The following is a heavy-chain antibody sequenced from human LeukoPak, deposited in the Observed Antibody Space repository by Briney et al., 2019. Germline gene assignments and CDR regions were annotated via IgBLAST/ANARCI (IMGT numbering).Heavy chain of an antibody. CDR3: LRDNAGVFDY. Sequence: ASLKVSCKATGYTFTIYGISWVRQAPGQGLEWMGWISVYNGNTKNAQKLQGRVTMTTDTSASTAYVEVRSLRSDDTAVYYCLRDNAGVFDYWGQGSLVTVSS. V-gene: IGHV1-18*01. J-gene: IGHJ4*02. D-gene: IGHD3-10*01. CDR2: ISVYNGNT. CDR1: GYTFTIYG.